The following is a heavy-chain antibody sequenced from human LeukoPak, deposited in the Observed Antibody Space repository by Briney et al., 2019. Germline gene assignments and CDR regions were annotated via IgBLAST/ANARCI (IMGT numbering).Heavy chain of an antibody. J-gene: IGHJ4*02. D-gene: IGHD1-26*01. Sequence: GGSLRLSCAASGFTFTNYWMTWVRQAPGKGLEWVANINLDGSKRFYVDSVKGRFTISRDKAKNSLYLQMNSLRAEDTAVYYCARGVGATHFDYWGQGTLVTVSS. CDR1: GFTFTNYW. V-gene: IGHV3-7*04. CDR3: ARGVGATHFDY. CDR2: INLDGSKR.